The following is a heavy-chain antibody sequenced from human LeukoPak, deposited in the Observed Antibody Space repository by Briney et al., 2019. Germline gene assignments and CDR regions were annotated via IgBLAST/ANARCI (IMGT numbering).Heavy chain of an antibody. J-gene: IGHJ4*02. V-gene: IGHV3-7*03. CDR3: ARDLVGASYY. CDR1: GFTFGTFW. CDR2: INRDGSER. Sequence: QPGRSLRLSCAASGFTFGTFWMSWVRQSPGKGLEWVANINRDGSERYYVDSVKGRFTISRDNARNSLYLEMNSLRAGDSGVYYCARDLVGASYYWGQGTQVTV. D-gene: IGHD1-26*01.